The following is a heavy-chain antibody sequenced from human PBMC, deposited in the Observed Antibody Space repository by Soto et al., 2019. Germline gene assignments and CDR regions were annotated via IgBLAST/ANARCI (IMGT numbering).Heavy chain of an antibody. CDR1: GFTFSSYA. Sequence: EVQLLEAGGDLIQPGGSLRLSCAASGFTFSSYAMSWVRQAPGKGLGWVSAMSSRGVSTFYADSVKGRFTISRDNSRNTLYLQMISLRAEDTAIYYCAKSQPITQPRPYFDYWGQGPLVTVSS. CDR3: AKSQPITQPRPYFDY. CDR2: MSSRGVST. J-gene: IGHJ4*02. V-gene: IGHV3-23*01.